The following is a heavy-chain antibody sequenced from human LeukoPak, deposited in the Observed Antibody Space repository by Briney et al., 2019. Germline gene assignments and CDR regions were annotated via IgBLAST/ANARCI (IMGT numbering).Heavy chain of an antibody. V-gene: IGHV4-59*12. Sequence: SETLSLTCTVSGGSISSYYWSWIRQPPGKGLEWIGYIYYSGSTNYNPSLKSRVTISVDTSKNQFSLKLSSVTAADTAVYYCARGRGDPGYYFDYWGQGTLVTVSS. CDR2: IYYSGST. CDR3: ARGRGDPGYYFDY. D-gene: IGHD2-21*01. J-gene: IGHJ4*02. CDR1: GGSISSYY.